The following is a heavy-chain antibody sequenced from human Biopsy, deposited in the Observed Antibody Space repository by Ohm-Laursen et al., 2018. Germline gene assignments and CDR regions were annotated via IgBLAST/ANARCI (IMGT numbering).Heavy chain of an antibody. V-gene: IGHV1-18*01. Sequence: SVKVSCKASGYTFTSYDISWVRQAPGQGLEWMGWISPYNDKTSYPQKLQDRVTMTADTSTNTAHMELRSLRSDDTAVYYCARVFCTSTTCYGLLDNWGQGTVVTVSS. J-gene: IGHJ4*02. D-gene: IGHD2/OR15-2a*01. CDR2: ISPYNDKT. CDR1: GYTFTSYD. CDR3: ARVFCTSTTCYGLLDN.